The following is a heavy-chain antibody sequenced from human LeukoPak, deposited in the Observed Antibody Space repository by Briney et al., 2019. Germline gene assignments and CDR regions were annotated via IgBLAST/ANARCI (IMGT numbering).Heavy chain of an antibody. CDR1: GSSVRNGSYY. V-gene: IGHV4-61*03. CDR3: ARGGNWFDP. CDR2: MYYSGST. J-gene: IGHJ5*02. Sequence: WETVSLTCTVSGSSVRNGSYYWSWIRQPPGKALEGIGYMYYSGSTDYNPSLKSRVTISIDTSKNYFSLRLTSVTAADTAVYYCARGGNWFDPWGQGTLVTVSS.